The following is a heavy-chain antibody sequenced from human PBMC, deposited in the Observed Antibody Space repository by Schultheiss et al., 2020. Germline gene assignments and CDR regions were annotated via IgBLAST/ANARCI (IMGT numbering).Heavy chain of an antibody. CDR3: AISKPRFVRDGDSSFDY. CDR2: IYYSGST. V-gene: IGHV4-4*02. CDR1: GGSISSSNW. D-gene: IGHD5-24*01. J-gene: IGHJ4*02. Sequence: SETLSLTCAVSGGSISSSNWWSWVRQPPGKGLEWIGEIYYSGSTNYNPSLKSRVTISVDTSKNQFSLKLSSVTAADTAVYYCAISKPRFVRDGDSSFDYWGQGTLVTVSS.